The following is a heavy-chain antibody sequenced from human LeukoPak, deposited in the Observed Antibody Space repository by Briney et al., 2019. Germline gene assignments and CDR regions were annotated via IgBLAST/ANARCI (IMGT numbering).Heavy chain of an antibody. J-gene: IGHJ4*02. CDR1: GYTFIDYY. CDR3: ARESGSYHGNDY. Sequence: GASVKVFCKASGYTFIDYYFNWVRQAPGQGLEWMGRINPNNGGTNCAQKFQGRVTMTGDTSISTAYMELSSLRSDDTAMYYCARESGSYHGNDYWGQGTLVTGSS. CDR2: INPNNGGT. D-gene: IGHD1-26*01. V-gene: IGHV1-2*06.